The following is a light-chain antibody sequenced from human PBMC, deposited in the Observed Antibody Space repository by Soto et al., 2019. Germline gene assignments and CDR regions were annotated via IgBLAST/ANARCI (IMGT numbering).Light chain of an antibody. Sequence: SVLTQPASVSGPPGQSITISCTGTSSDVGGYNYVSWYQQHPGKAPKLMIYEVSNRPSGVSNRFSGSKSGNTASLTISGLQAEDEADYYCSSYTSSSTLFYVFGTGTKVTVL. CDR3: SSYTSSSTLFYV. CDR1: SSDVGGYNY. V-gene: IGLV2-14*01. J-gene: IGLJ1*01. CDR2: EVS.